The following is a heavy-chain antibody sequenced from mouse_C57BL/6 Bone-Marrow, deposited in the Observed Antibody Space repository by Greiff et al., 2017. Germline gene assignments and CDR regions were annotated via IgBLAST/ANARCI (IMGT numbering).Heavy chain of an antibody. CDR1: GYTFTSYW. Sequence: QVQLQQPGAELVKPGASVKLSCKASGYTFTSYWMHWVKQRPGQGLEWIGMIHPNSGSTNYNEKFKSKATLTVDKSSSTAYMQLRSLTYEDSAVYYGARGCYGSSYPHDWYVDVWGTGTTVTVAA. CDR3: ARGCYGSSYPHDWYVDV. CDR2: IHPNSGST. J-gene: IGHJ1*03. V-gene: IGHV1-64*01. D-gene: IGHD1-1*01.